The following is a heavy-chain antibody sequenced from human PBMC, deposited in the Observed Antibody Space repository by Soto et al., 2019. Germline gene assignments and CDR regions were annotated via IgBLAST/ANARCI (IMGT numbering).Heavy chain of an antibody. V-gene: IGHV3-30-3*01. CDR1: GFTFSSYA. J-gene: IGHJ4*02. CDR2: ISYDGSNK. CDR3: ARGKVRLPIDY. Sequence: QVQLVESGGGVVQPGRSLRLSCAASGFTFSSYAMHWVRQAPGKGLEWVAVISYDGSNKYYADSVKGRFTISRDNSKNTLYLQMNSLRAEDTAVYYCARGKVRLPIDYWGQGTLVAVSS. D-gene: IGHD5-18*01.